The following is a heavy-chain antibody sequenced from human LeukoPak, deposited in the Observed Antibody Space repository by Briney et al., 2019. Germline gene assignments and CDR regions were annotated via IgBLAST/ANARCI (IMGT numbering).Heavy chain of an antibody. V-gene: IGHV3-30*18. CDR1: GFTFISYG. Sequence: PGRSLRLSCAASGFTFISYGMRWVRQAPGKGLERVAVISYDGSNKYYADSVKGRFTISRDNSKNTLYLQMNSMRAEDTAVYYCAKDRGGSSEFYYYGMDVWGQGTTVTVSS. J-gene: IGHJ6*02. CDR2: ISYDGSNK. D-gene: IGHD2-15*01. CDR3: AKDRGGSSEFYYYGMDV.